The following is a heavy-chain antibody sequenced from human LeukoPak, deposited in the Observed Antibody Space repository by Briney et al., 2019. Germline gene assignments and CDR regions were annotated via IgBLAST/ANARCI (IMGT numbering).Heavy chain of an antibody. D-gene: IGHD6-13*01. CDR3: ARGGGIAASVA. J-gene: IGHJ4*02. CDR1: GGSISSYY. Sequence: SETLSLTCTVSGGSISSYYWSWIRQPPGKGLEWIGEINHSGSTNYNPSLKSRVTISVDTSKNQFSLKLSSVTAADTAVYYCARGGGIAASVAWGQGTLVTVSS. V-gene: IGHV4-34*01. CDR2: INHSGST.